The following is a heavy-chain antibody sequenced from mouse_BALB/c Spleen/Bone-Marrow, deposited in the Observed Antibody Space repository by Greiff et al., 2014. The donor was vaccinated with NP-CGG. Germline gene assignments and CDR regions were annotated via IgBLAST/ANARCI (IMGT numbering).Heavy chain of an antibody. D-gene: IGHD2-13*01. CDR3: ARALTGTWFAY. V-gene: IGHV1S56*01. CDR1: GYTFTRYY. Sequence: VMLVESGPELVKPGASVKISCKASGYTFTRYYIHWVKQRPGQGLEWIGWIYPGNVNTKYNEKFKDKATLTADKSSSTAYMQLSSLTSEDSAVYFCARALTGTWFAYWGQGTLVTVSA. CDR2: IYPGNVNT. J-gene: IGHJ3*01.